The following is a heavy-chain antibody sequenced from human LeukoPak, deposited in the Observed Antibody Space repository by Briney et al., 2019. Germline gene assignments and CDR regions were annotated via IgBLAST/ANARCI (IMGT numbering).Heavy chain of an antibody. Sequence: SETLSLTCTVSGGSISGSSYYWGWIRRPPGKGLEYVGSIYKRGNTYYNPSLKSRVTISVDMSKNQFSLKLSPVTVADTAVYYCASLWFGDLAYFDLWGRGTLVTVSS. CDR1: GGSISGSSYY. J-gene: IGHJ2*01. CDR3: ASLWFGDLAYFDL. D-gene: IGHD3-10*01. CDR2: IYKRGNT. V-gene: IGHV4-39*01.